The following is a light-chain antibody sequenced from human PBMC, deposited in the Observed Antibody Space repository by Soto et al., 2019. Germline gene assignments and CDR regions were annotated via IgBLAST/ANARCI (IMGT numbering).Light chain of an antibody. V-gene: IGKV1-5*01. CDR3: QQYYSYSGT. Sequence: DIQMTQSPSTLSASVGDRVTITCRASQSISSWLAWYQQKPGKAPKLLIYDASSLESGVPSRFSGSGSGTEFTLTISSLQADDVAAYYCQQYYSYSGTFGQGTKVEIK. J-gene: IGKJ1*01. CDR2: DAS. CDR1: QSISSW.